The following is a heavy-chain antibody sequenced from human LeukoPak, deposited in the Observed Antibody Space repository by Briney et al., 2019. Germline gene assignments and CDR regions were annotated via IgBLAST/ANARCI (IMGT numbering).Heavy chain of an antibody. J-gene: IGHJ4*02. Sequence: ASVKVSCKASGYTFTSYAMHWVRQAPGQRLEWMGWINAGNGNTKYSQEFQGRVTITRDTSASTAYMELSSLRSEDMAVYYCATDDWAWDTAVATYYFDYWGQGTLVAVSS. D-gene: IGHD5-18*01. CDR2: INAGNGNT. CDR1: GYTFTSYA. CDR3: ATDDWAWDTAVATYYFDY. V-gene: IGHV1-3*03.